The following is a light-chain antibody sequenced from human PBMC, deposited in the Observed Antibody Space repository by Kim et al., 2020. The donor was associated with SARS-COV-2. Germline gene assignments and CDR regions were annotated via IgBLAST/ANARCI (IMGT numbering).Light chain of an antibody. V-gene: IGLV3-21*01. CDR3: QVWDSNTDHWV. Sequence: SYELTQPPSVSVAPGRTATITCEGDTIGSESVHWYQVRPGQAPVLVIYYDSDRPSGIPERFSGSNSGNPATLTISRVEAGDEADYYCQVWDSNTDHWVFGGGTKLTVL. CDR2: YDS. J-gene: IGLJ2*01. CDR1: TIGSES.